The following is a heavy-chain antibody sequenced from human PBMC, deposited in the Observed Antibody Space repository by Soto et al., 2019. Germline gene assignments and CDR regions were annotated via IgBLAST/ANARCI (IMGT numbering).Heavy chain of an antibody. V-gene: IGHV1-8*01. CDR1: GYTFTSYD. CDR3: ARVSTAMVLYYYYYYGMDV. D-gene: IGHD5-18*01. CDR2: MNPNSGNT. Sequence: ASVKVSCKAPGYTFTSYDINWVRQATGQGLEWMGWMNPNSGNTGYAQKFQGRVTMTRNTSISTAYMELSSLRSEDTAVYYCARVSTAMVLYYYYYYGMDVWGQGTTVTVSS. J-gene: IGHJ6*02.